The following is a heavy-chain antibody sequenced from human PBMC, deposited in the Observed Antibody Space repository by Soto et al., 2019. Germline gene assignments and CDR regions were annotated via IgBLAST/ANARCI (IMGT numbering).Heavy chain of an antibody. J-gene: IGHJ4*02. Sequence: ASVKVSCKASGFTFTSSAMQWVRQARGQRLEWIGWIVVGSGNTNYAQKFQERVTITRDMSTSTAYMELSSLRSEDTAVYYCAASAPMVRGVRDYWGQGTLVTVSS. CDR2: IVVGSGNT. D-gene: IGHD3-10*01. V-gene: IGHV1-58*02. CDR3: AASAPMVRGVRDY. CDR1: GFTFTSSA.